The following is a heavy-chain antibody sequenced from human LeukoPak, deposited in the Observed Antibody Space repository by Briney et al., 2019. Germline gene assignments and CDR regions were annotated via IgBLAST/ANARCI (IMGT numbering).Heavy chain of an antibody. CDR3: ARSVGSLYMDV. Sequence: PSETLSLTCTVSGYSISSGDYWGWIRQPPGKGLEWIGSIYYSGSTYYNPSLKSRVTISVDTSKNQFSLKLSSVTAADTAVYYCARSVGSLYMDVWGKGTTVTISS. V-gene: IGHV4-38-2*02. J-gene: IGHJ6*03. CDR1: GYSISSGDY. CDR2: IYYSGST. D-gene: IGHD3-10*01.